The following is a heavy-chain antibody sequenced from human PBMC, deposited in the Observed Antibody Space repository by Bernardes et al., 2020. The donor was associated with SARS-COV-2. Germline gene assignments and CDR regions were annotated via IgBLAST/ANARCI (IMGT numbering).Heavy chain of an antibody. J-gene: IGHJ4*02. D-gene: IGHD6-13*01. CDR3: ARYAPQYSAAAVWIYYFDY. CDR2: IYYSGST. Sequence: SEPLSLTCTVSGGSISSGGYYWSWLLQHPGKGLEWIGYIYYSGSTYYNPSLKSRVTISVDTSKNQFSLKLSSVTAADTAVYYCARYAPQYSAAAVWIYYFDYWGQGTLVTVSS. V-gene: IGHV4-31*03. CDR1: GGSISSGGYY.